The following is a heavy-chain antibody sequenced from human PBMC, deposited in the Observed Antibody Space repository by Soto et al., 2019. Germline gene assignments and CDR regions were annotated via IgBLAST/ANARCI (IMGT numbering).Heavy chain of an antibody. V-gene: IGHV3-33*01. Sequence: PGGSLRLSCAASGFTFSSDGMHWVRQAPGKGLEWVAVIWYDGSNKYYADSVKGRFTISRDNSKNTLYLQMNSLRAEDTAVYYCAREGGGSSWYRTSYYYYGMDVWGQGTTVTVSS. D-gene: IGHD6-13*01. J-gene: IGHJ6*02. CDR3: AREGGGSSWYRTSYYYYGMDV. CDR2: IWYDGSNK. CDR1: GFTFSSDG.